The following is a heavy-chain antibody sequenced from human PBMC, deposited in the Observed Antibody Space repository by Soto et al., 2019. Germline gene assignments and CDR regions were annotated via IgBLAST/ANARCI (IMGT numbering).Heavy chain of an antibody. CDR1: GFSFSSAW. D-gene: IGHD3-3*01. J-gene: IGHJ4*02. V-gene: IGHV3-7*03. CDR2: MNEDGSER. CDR3: ASAWSLCYFAF. Sequence: EVQLVESGGGLVQPGGSLRLSCAVSGFSFSSAWMTWIRQAPGKGLERVAIMNEDGSERYYVDSVKGRFTISRDNAKNPVFLQMKSRVFKDTGGHLCASAWSLCYFAFWGQGSIVTVSS.